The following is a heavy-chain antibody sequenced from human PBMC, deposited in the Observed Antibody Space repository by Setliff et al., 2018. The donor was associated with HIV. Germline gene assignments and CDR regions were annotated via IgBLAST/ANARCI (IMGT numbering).Heavy chain of an antibody. CDR1: GFMFGDFE. CDR3: ATSSPPDDYGDLGGIDH. CDR2: ISGSDGTV. V-gene: IGHV3-48*03. D-gene: IGHD4-17*01. J-gene: IGHJ4*02. Sequence: GGSLRLSCVASGFMFGDFEMNWVRQAPGKGLEWVSYISGSDGTVLYADSVKGRFSVSRDNAENSLFLQMNGSRDDDSAVYFCATSSPPDDYGDLGGIDHWGQGTLVTVSS.